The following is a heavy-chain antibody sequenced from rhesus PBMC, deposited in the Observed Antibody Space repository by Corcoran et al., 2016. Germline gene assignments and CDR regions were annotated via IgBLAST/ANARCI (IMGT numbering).Heavy chain of an antibody. CDR3: ARDGGVY. D-gene: IGHD1-44*02. CDR2: IYGSGGSN. J-gene: IGHJ4*01. Sequence: QVQLEESGPGLVKPSETLSLTCAVSGGSISGYYWGWIRQPPGKGREWIGGIYGSGGSNYLNPSLKRRVNRSVDTSKNQFSLKLSSVTAADTAVYYGARDGGVYWGQGVLVTVSS. CDR1: GGSISGYY. V-gene: IGHV4S14*01.